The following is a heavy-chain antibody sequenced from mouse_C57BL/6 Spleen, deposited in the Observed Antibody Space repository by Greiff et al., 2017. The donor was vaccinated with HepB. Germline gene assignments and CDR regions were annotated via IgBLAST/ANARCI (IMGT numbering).Heavy chain of an antibody. V-gene: IGHV1-74*01. CDR3: APTTVSYWYFDV. CDR1: GYTFTSYW. Sequence: QVQLKQPGAELVKPGASVKVSCKASGYTFTSYWMHWVKQRPGQGLEWIGRIHPSDSDTNYNQKFKGKATLTVDKSSSTAYRQLSSLTSEDSAVYYCAPTTVSYWYFDVWGTGTTVTVSS. D-gene: IGHD1-1*01. J-gene: IGHJ1*03. CDR2: IHPSDSDT.